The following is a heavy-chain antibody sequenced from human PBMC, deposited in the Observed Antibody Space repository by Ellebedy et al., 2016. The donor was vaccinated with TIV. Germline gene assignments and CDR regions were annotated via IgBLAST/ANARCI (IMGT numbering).Heavy chain of an antibody. Sequence: GGSLRLXCAASGFTFSDYWMNWVRQAPGKGLEWVANIKQDGSQKYYVDSVKGRFSISRDNAKNSLYLQMNSLRAEDTAVYYCARAVAAVGSYWGQGILVTVSS. D-gene: IGHD6-13*01. CDR2: IKQDGSQK. CDR3: ARAVAAVGSY. CDR1: GFTFSDYW. J-gene: IGHJ4*02. V-gene: IGHV3-7*01.